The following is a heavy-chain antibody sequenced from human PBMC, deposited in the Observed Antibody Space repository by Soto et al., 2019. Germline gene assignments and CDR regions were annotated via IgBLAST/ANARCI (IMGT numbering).Heavy chain of an antibody. CDR1: GGSFSGYY. Sequence: SETLSLTCAVYGGSFSGYYWSWIRQPPGKGLEWIGEINHSGSTNYNPSLKSRVTISVDTSKNQFSLKLSSVTAADTAVYYCARAGRYFDWLLPAAEYFQHWGQGTLVTVSS. J-gene: IGHJ1*01. CDR3: ARAGRYFDWLLPAAEYFQH. V-gene: IGHV4-34*01. CDR2: INHSGST. D-gene: IGHD3-9*01.